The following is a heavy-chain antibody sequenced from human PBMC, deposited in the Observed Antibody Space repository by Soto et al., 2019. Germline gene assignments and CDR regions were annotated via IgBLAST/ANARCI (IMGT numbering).Heavy chain of an antibody. CDR3: VNTNPYSSSFHQGYYGMDV. J-gene: IGHJ6*02. CDR2: ISYDGSNK. Sequence: GGSLRLSCAASGFTFSSYGMHWVRQAPGKGLEWVAVISYDGSNKYYADSVKGRFTISRDNSKNTLYLQMNSLRAEDTAVYYCVNTNPYSSSFHQGYYGMDVWGQGTTVTVSS. D-gene: IGHD6-6*01. V-gene: IGHV3-30*03. CDR1: GFTFSSYG.